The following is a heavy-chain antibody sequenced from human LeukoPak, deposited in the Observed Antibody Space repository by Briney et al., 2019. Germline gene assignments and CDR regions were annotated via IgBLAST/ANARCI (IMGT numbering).Heavy chain of an antibody. V-gene: IGHV1-2*02. J-gene: IGHJ5*02. CDR2: INPNTGGT. CDR1: GYTFIDYY. D-gene: IGHD3-10*01. CDR3: TRGPNCYGSGRSWFDP. Sequence: ASVKVSCKASGYTFIDYYVHWVRQAPGQGLEWMGWINPNTGGTNFAQKFQGRVALTRDTSIRTVYMELSRLNSDDTAVYFCTRGPNCYGSGRSWFDPWGQGTLVTVSS.